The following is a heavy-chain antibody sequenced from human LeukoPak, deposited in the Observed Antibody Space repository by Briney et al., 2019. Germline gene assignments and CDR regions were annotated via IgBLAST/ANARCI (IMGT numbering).Heavy chain of an antibody. Sequence: GGSLRLSCAASGFTFSGSDMHWVRQAPGKGLEWVAIIWYDGTNKYYADSVKGRFTISRDNSKNTLYLQMNSLRAEDTAVYYCARDGDGYINDAFDIWGQGTMVTVSS. D-gene: IGHD5-24*01. CDR2: IWYDGTNK. V-gene: IGHV3-33*08. J-gene: IGHJ3*02. CDR3: ARDGDGYINDAFDI. CDR1: GFTFSGSD.